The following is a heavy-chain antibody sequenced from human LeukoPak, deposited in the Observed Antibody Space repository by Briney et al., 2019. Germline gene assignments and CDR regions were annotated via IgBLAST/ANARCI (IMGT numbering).Heavy chain of an antibody. J-gene: IGHJ3*02. CDR2: INPNSGGT. CDR1: GYTFTGYY. Sequence: ASVKVSCKASGYTFTGYYMHWVRQAPGQGLEWMGWINPNSGGTNYAQKFQGRVTMTRDTSISTAYMELSRLRSDDTAVYYCARDWVGDGSGRRGGVDSDDAFDIWGQGTMVTVSS. D-gene: IGHD3-10*01. V-gene: IGHV1-2*02. CDR3: ARDWVGDGSGRRGGVDSDDAFDI.